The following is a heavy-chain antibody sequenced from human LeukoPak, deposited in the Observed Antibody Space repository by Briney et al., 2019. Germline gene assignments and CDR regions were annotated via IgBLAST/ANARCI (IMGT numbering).Heavy chain of an antibody. CDR2: IYASGNT. CDR1: GGSISTYY. D-gene: IGHD6-6*01. CDR3: AREYSSSSGKNAFDV. J-gene: IGHJ3*01. Sequence: SETLSLTCTVSGGSISTYYWSLIRQPAGKGLEWIGRIYASGNTNYNPSLKSRVTMSLDTSKNQFSLRLTSVTAADTAGYYCAREYSSSSGKNAFDVWGQGTMVTVSS. V-gene: IGHV4-4*07.